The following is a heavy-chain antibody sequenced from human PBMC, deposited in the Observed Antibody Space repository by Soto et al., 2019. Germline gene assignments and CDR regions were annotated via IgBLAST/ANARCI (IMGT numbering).Heavy chain of an antibody. J-gene: IGHJ4*02. CDR3: AKVSSSWYAGFFDL. CDR1: GFTFSSHA. CDR2: LSDSGDSI. D-gene: IGHD6-13*01. V-gene: IGHV3-23*01. Sequence: HPGGSLRLSCTASGFTFSSHAMTWVRQAPGKGLEWVSGLSDSGDSIYYADSVKGRFTIYRDNSMNTLYLQMNTLRVEDTAVYYCAKVSSSWYAGFFDLWGPGTLVTVSS.